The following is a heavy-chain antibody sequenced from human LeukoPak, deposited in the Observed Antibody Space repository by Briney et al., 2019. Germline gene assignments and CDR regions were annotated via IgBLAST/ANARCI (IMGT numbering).Heavy chain of an antibody. J-gene: IGHJ5*02. CDR2: IYHSGST. CDR3: ARVGIVLVTGSNWVDP. V-gene: IGHV4-39*07. CDR1: GASISSSDYY. D-gene: IGHD3-22*01. Sequence: PSETLSLTCSVSGASISSSDYYWGWLRQPPGKGLEWIGTIYHSGSTYYNTSLKSRVTISVDTSKNQFSLKFNSVTAADTAVYYCARVGIVLVTGSNWVDPWGQGTLVTVSS.